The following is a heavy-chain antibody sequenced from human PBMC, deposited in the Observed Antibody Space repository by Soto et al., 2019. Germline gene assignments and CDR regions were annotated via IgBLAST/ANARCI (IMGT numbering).Heavy chain of an antibody. V-gene: IGHV3-23*01. D-gene: IGHD2-15*01. CDR2: VSNSGTST. CDR3: VKDLAASGWFDP. J-gene: IGHJ5*02. Sequence: EVQLLESGGGLAQPGESLTLSGAAYGFMFSGYAMSWGSQAPGKGLEWVSAVSNSGTSTSYADSVKGRFTISRDNSKNTLYLQMSSLGAEDTAIYYCVKDLAASGWFDPWGQGTLVIVSS. CDR1: GFMFSGYA.